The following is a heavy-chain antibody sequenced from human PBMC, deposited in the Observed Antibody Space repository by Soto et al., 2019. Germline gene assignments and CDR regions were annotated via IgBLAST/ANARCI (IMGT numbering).Heavy chain of an antibody. CDR2: MNPYSGNT. CDR3: ARGGGTGYCYGNTCNNWFAP. CDR1: GYTFTSYD. V-gene: IGHV1-8*01. J-gene: IGHJ5*02. D-gene: IGHD2-15*01. Sequence: QVPLVQSGAEVRKPGASVKVSCKASGYTFTSYDINWVRQGTGQGPEWMGWMNPYSGNTGHARKFQGRVTMTKDPSISTAYMALSRLRSEDTVVYYWARGGGTGYCYGNTCNNWFAPWGQGTVVSVSS.